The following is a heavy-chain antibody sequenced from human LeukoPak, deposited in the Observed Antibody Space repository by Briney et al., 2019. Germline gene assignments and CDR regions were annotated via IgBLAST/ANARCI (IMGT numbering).Heavy chain of an antibody. V-gene: IGHV1-8*01. CDR2: MNPNSGNT. CDR3: ARVSGRRRYDLGY. Sequence: ASVMVSCKASGYTFTSYDINWVRQATGQGLEWMGWMNPNSGNTGYAQKFQGRVTMTRNTSISTAYMELSSLRSEDTAVYYCARVSGRRRYDLGYWGQGTLVTVSS. J-gene: IGHJ4*02. D-gene: IGHD5-12*01. CDR1: GYTFTSYD.